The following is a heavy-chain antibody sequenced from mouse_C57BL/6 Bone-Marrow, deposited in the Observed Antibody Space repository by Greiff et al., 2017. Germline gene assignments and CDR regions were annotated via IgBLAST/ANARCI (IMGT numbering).Heavy chain of an antibody. V-gene: IGHV1-69*01. CDR3: ARDYPYAMDY. J-gene: IGHJ4*01. CDR1: GYTFTSYW. D-gene: IGHD2-4*01. Sequence: VKLQQPGAELVMPGASVKLSCKASGYTFTSYWMHWVKQRPGQGLEWIGEIDPSDSYTNYNQKFKGKSTLTVDKSSSTAYMQLSSLTSEDSAVDYCARDYPYAMDYWGQGTSVTVSS. CDR2: IDPSDSYT.